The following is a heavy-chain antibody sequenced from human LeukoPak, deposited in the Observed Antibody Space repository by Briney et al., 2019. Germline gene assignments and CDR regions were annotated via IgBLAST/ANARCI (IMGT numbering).Heavy chain of an antibody. D-gene: IGHD2-2*01. Sequence: GASVKVSCKASGYTFTGYYMHWVRQAPGQGLEWMGWISAYNGNTNHAQKLQGRVTMTTDTSTSTVYMELRSLRSDDTAVYYCARGSGVVPASLDYWGQGTLVTVSS. J-gene: IGHJ4*02. V-gene: IGHV1-18*04. CDR1: GYTFTGYY. CDR3: ARGSGVVPASLDY. CDR2: ISAYNGNT.